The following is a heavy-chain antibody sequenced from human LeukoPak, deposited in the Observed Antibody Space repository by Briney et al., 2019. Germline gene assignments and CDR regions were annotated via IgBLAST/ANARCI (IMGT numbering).Heavy chain of an antibody. Sequence: GASVKVSCKASGYTFTDYYMHWVQQAPGKGLEWMGRVDPEDGETIYAEKFQGRVTITADTSTDTAYMELSSLRSEDTAVYYCATKPLRFLEWFPPHWGQGTLVTVSS. CDR2: VDPEDGET. CDR1: GYTFTDYY. V-gene: IGHV1-69-2*01. D-gene: IGHD3-3*01. J-gene: IGHJ4*02. CDR3: ATKPLRFLEWFPPH.